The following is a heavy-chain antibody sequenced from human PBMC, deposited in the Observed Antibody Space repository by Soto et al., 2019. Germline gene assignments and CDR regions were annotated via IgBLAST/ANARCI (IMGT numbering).Heavy chain of an antibody. CDR2: ISGSGGST. J-gene: IGHJ6*03. CDR3: ANAISYHYYMDV. V-gene: IGHV3-23*01. Sequence: EVQLLESGGGLVQPGGSLRLSCAASGFTFSSYAMSWVRQAPGKGLEWVSAISGSGGSTYYADSVKGRFTISRDNAKNSLYMQMNSPGAEETDVYYCANAISYHYYMDVWGQGTTVTVSS. D-gene: IGHD2-15*01. CDR1: GFTFSSYA.